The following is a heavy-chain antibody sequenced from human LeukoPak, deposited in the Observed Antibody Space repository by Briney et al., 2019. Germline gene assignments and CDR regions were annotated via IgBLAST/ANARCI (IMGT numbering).Heavy chain of an antibody. D-gene: IGHD5-12*01. V-gene: IGHV1-46*01. CDR3: ARGVATNRYYFDY. CDR1: GHTSTDYY. J-gene: IGHJ4*02. CDR2: INPSADSA. Sequence: ASVKVSCEASGHTSTDYYMRWVRQAPGQGLEWMGIINPSADSAGHAQKFQGRVTMTRDTSTSTLYMELSSLRSEDTAVYSCARGVATNRYYFDYWGQGTLVTVSS.